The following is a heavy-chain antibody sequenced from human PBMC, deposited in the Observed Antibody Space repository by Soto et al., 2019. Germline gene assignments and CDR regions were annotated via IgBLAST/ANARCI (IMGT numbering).Heavy chain of an antibody. J-gene: IGHJ4*02. V-gene: IGHV4-30-2*01. CDR1: GGSISSGGYS. CDR2: IYHSGST. Sequence: QLQLQESGSGLVKPSQTLSLTCAVSGGSISSGGYSWSWIRQPPGKGLEWIGYIYHSGSTYYNPSLKSRVTISVDRSKNQFSLKLSSVTAADTAVYYCARGSGYSGYGAMGGVYYFDYWGQGTLVTVSS. CDR3: ARGSGYSGYGAMGGVYYFDY. D-gene: IGHD5-12*01.